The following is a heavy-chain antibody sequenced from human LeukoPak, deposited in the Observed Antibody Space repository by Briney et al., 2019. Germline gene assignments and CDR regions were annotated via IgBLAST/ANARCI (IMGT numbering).Heavy chain of an antibody. Sequence: SETLSLTCTVSGASISSHYWCCMRQSPGTGLEWIGDIYYRGSTTYNPSLKSRLSISLDTSRNQFSLNLSSVTAADTAVYYCAKLEVGRFDPWGQGILVTVSS. CDR3: AKLEVGRFDP. CDR2: IYYRGST. CDR1: GASISSHY. V-gene: IGHV4-59*11. J-gene: IGHJ5*02. D-gene: IGHD1-26*01.